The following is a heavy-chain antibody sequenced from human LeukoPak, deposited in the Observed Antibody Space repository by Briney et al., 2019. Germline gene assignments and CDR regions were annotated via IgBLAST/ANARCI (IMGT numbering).Heavy chain of an antibody. CDR3: AREYCTSTNCYAAFDI. D-gene: IGHD2-2*01. CDR1: GFSVSSNY. CDR2: IHSGGST. J-gene: IGHJ3*02. V-gene: IGHV3-53*01. Sequence: PGGSLRLSCAASGFSVSSNYVSWVRQSPGKGLEWVSVIHSGGSTYYADSVKGRFAISRDNSKNTLYLQMNSLRAEDTAVYYCAREYCTSTNCYAAFDIWGQGTMVTVSS.